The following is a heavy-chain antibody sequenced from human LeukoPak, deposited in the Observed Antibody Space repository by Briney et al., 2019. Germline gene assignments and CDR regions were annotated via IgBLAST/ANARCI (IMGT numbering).Heavy chain of an antibody. CDR1: GGSISRYW. CDR2: IYSSGFT. D-gene: IGHD1-1*01. J-gene: IGHJ4*02. Sequence: SETLSLTCTVPGGSISRYWWGWIRQPAGKGLEWIGHIYSSGFTNYNPSLKSRVTMSVDTSKNQFSLNLSSVTAADTAVYYCARGGSSGRTGDYWGQGTLVTVTT. V-gene: IGHV4-4*07. CDR3: ARGGSSGRTGDY.